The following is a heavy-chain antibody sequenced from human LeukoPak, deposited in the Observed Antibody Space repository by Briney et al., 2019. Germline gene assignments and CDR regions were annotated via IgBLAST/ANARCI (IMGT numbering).Heavy chain of an antibody. V-gene: IGHV3-7*01. D-gene: IGHD5-18*01. CDR1: GFTFSSHW. Sequence: GGSLRPSCVASGFTFSSHWMSWVRQAPGKGLEWVANIKQDGSEKKYVDSVKGRLTISRDNAKNSLYLQMNSLRVEDTAVYYCVRDSLVGYGHRYFDCRGQGTLVTVSS. CDR2: IKQDGSEK. J-gene: IGHJ4*02. CDR3: VRDSLVGYGHRYFDC.